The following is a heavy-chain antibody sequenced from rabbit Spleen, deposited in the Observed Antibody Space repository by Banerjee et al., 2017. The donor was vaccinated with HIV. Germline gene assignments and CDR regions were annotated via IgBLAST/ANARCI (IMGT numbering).Heavy chain of an antibody. V-gene: IGHV1S45*01. CDR1: GFSFNSGYD. Sequence: QEQLEESGGDLVKPEGSLKLSCKASGFSFNSGYDMCWVRQAPGKGLEWIACIYAGSSDSTYSATWAKGRFTLSKTSSTTVTLQMTSLTAADTATYFCARDAGTSFSTYGMDLWGPGTLVTVS. D-gene: IGHD8-1*01. CDR3: ARDAGTSFSTYGMDL. J-gene: IGHJ6*01. CDR2: IYAGSSDST.